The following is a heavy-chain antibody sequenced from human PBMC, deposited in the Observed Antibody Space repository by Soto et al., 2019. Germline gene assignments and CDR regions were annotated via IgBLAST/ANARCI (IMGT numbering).Heavy chain of an antibody. Sequence: QVQLAQSGAEVKKPGASVKVSCKASGYTFTSYYMHWVRQAPGQGLEWMGIINPSGGSTSYAQKFQGRVTMTRDTSTSTVYMELSSLGSEDTAVYYCARIISGGHFDYWGQGTLVTVSS. CDR1: GYTFTSYY. D-gene: IGHD2-15*01. CDR3: ARIISGGHFDY. V-gene: IGHV1-46*01. CDR2: INPSGGST. J-gene: IGHJ4*02.